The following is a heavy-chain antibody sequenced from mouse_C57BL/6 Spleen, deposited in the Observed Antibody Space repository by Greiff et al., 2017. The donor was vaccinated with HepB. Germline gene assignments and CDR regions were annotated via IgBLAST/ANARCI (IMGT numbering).Heavy chain of an antibody. CDR1: GFSLTSYG. D-gene: IGHD2-1*01. CDR2: IWSGGST. CDR3: ARRAPNYQLGYYAMDY. V-gene: IGHV2-2*01. J-gene: IGHJ4*01. Sequence: QVQLKESGPGLVQPSQSLSITCTVSGFSLTSYGVHWVRQSPGKGLEWLGVIWSGGSTDYNAAFISRLSISKDNSKSQVFFKMNSLQADDTAIYYCARRAPNYQLGYYAMDYWGQGTSVTVSS.